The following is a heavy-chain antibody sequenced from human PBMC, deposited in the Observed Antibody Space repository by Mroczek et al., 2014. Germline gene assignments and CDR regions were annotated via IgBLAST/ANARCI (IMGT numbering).Heavy chain of an antibody. D-gene: IGHD6-13*01. CDR3: ASLAGEYSSSGEYFQH. J-gene: IGHJ1*01. Sequence: QVQLQQWGAGLLKPSETLSLTCAVYGGSFSGYYWSWIRQPPGKGLEWIGEINHSGSTNYNPSLKSRVTISVDTSKNQFSLKLSSVTAADTAVYYCASLAGEYSSSGEYFQHWGQGTLVTVSS. CDR2: INHSGST. V-gene: IGHV4-34*01. CDR1: GGSFSGYY.